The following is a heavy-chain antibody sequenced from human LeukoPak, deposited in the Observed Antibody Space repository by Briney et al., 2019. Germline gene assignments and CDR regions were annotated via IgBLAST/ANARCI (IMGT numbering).Heavy chain of an antibody. CDR1: GFTFRSAW. CDR2: IKSKTDGGTT. Sequence: SGGSLRLSCVVSGFTFRSAWMSGVPQAPGKGLEWVGRIKSKTDGGTTDYTGPVKGRFTITRDESKNTLYLQMNSLKTEATAVYYCLTNSSSSAPNYWGQGTLVTVSS. CDR3: LTNSSSSAPNY. J-gene: IGHJ4*02. D-gene: IGHD6-6*01. V-gene: IGHV3-15*01.